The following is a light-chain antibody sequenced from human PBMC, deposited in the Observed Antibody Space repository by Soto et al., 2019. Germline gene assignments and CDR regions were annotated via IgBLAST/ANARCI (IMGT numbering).Light chain of an antibody. Sequence: EIVLTQSPATLALSPRERATLSCRASQSISTYLAWYQQKPGQAPRLLIYDASKRATGIPARFSGSGSGTDFTLTISDVQPEDFALYYCHQRQSWPRTFGQGTKVDIK. CDR2: DAS. V-gene: IGKV3-11*01. CDR1: QSISTY. J-gene: IGKJ1*01. CDR3: HQRQSWPRT.